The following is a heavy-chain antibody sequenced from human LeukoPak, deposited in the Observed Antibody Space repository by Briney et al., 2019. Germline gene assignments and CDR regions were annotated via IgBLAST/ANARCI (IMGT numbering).Heavy chain of an antibody. J-gene: IGHJ6*02. CDR2: IAHDGGNE. V-gene: IGHV3-30-3*01. CDR1: GFTFSRYG. Sequence: GGSLRLSCAASGFTFSRYGMHWVRQAPGKGLEWVAVIAHDGGNEYYADSVKGRFTISRDNSKNTLYLQMDSLRAEDTAVYYCAKDSSTSNPYYGLDVWGQGTTVTVSS. D-gene: IGHD4-11*01. CDR3: AKDSSTSNPYYGLDV.